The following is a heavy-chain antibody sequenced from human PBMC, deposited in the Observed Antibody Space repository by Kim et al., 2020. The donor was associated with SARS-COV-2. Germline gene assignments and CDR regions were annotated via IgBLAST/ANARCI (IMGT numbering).Heavy chain of an antibody. J-gene: IGHJ6*02. CDR1: GFTFSDYY. CDR2: ISSSGSTI. CDR3: ASARVRSYYRVLVGAYYYGMDV. D-gene: IGHD1-26*01. Sequence: GGSLRLSCAASGFTFSDYYMSWIRQAPGKGLEWVSYISSSGSTIYYADSVKGRFTISRDNAKNSLYLQMNSLRAEDTAVYYCASARVRSYYRVLVGAYYYGMDVWGQGTTVTVSS. V-gene: IGHV3-11*01.